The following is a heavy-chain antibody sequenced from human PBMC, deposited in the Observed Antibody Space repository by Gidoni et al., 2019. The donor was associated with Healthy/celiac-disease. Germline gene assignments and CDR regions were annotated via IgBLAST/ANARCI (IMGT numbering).Heavy chain of an antibody. V-gene: IGHV3-9*01. Sequence: EVQLVESGGGLVQPGRSLRLSCAAPGCTFDDYGMHWVRQAPGQVLEWVSGIRWNSGSIGYADSVKGRFTISRDNAKNALYLQMNSLRAEDTALYYCAKGFFGSGWAFDPWGQGTLVTVSS. CDR2: IRWNSGSI. CDR1: GCTFDDYG. CDR3: AKGFFGSGWAFDP. J-gene: IGHJ5*02. D-gene: IGHD6-19*01.